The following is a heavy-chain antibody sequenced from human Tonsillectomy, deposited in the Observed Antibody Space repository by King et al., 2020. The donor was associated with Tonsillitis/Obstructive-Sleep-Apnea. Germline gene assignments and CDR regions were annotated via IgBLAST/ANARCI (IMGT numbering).Heavy chain of an antibody. V-gene: IGHV3-53*01. CDR2: IYSGGSA. D-gene: IGHD6-13*01. CDR1: GFTVSSNY. CDR3: ARGSAAAGGFKFDY. J-gene: IGHJ4*02. Sequence: VQLVESGGGLFQPGGSLRLSCAASGFTVSSNYMSWVSQAPGKGLEWVSIIYSGGSAYYADSVKGRFTISRDNSKNTVYLQMNSLRAEDTAVYYCARGSAAAGGFKFDYWGQGTLVTVSS.